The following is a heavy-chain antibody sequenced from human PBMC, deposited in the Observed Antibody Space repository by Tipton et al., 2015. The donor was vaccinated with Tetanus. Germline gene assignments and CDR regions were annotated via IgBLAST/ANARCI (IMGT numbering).Heavy chain of an antibody. Sequence: TLSLTCAVSGGSFSGHYWSWIRQPPGEGLEWIGEINPSGGASYNPSLKSRVTVSQDTSKNQFSLRLTSVTAADTAVYYCARANNDFPKKGPFDSWGQGSLVIVSS. CDR3: ARANNDFPKKGPFDS. CDR2: INPSGGA. CDR1: GGSFSGHY. J-gene: IGHJ4*02. D-gene: IGHD3-3*01. V-gene: IGHV4-34*01.